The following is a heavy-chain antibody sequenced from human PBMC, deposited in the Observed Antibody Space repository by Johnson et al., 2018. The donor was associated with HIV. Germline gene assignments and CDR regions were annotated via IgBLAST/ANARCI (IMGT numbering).Heavy chain of an antibody. Sequence: QVQLVESGGGVVQPGRSLRLSCAASGFTFSSYAMHWVRQAPGKGLEWVAVISYDANNEYYADSVRGRFTISRDNSKNTLYLQMDSLRGEDTAVYFCARPPAYLYKATFSIWGQGTMVTVSS. V-gene: IGHV3-30*04. CDR2: ISYDANNE. CDR3: ARPPAYLYKATFSI. CDR1: GFTFSSYA. J-gene: IGHJ3*02. D-gene: IGHD1-14*01.